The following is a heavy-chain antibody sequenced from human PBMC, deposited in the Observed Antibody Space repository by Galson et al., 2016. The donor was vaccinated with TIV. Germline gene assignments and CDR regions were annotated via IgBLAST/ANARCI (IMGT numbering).Heavy chain of an antibody. CDR3: ARVNWARAFDY. D-gene: IGHD7-27*01. CDR1: GYIFIHYY. Sequence: SVKVSCKASGYIFIHYYIHWVRQAPGQGLEWLGWFTPDSGATQSAQKFQGRVTMTRDASISTAYMELRRLISDDTAVYYCARVNWARAFDYWGQGTQVTVSS. V-gene: IGHV1-2*02. CDR2: FTPDSGAT. J-gene: IGHJ4*02.